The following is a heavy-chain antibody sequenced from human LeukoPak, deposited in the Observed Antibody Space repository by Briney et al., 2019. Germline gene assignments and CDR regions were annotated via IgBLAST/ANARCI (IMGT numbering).Heavy chain of an antibody. CDR1: GLTFSSYA. CDR3: ARDVLAATGPF. CDR2: ISGSGDTS. J-gene: IGHJ4*02. D-gene: IGHD6-13*01. V-gene: IGHV3-23*01. Sequence: QTGGSLRLSCAASGLTFSSYAVSWVRQAPGRGLEWVSAISGSGDTSFYADSVKGRFTISRDNSKNTLYLQMNSLRAEDTAVYYCARDVLAATGPFWGQGTLVTVSS.